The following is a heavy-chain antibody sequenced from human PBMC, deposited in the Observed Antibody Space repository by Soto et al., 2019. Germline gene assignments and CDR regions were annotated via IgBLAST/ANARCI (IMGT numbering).Heavy chain of an antibody. CDR2: ISGYNGDT. D-gene: IGHD3-3*01. V-gene: IGHV1-18*04. Sequence: GASVMVSCKASGYPFTRYSIGWVRQAPGQGLEWMGWISGYNGDTEYSKNFQGRLTMTIDTSTTTASMELRSLRSDDTAVYYCARASLTIFGAPYGMDVWGQGTSVTVSS. CDR1: GYPFTRYS. J-gene: IGHJ6*02. CDR3: ARASLTIFGAPYGMDV.